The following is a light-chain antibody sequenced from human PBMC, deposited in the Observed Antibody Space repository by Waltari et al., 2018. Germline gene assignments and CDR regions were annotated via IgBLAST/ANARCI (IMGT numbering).Light chain of an antibody. V-gene: IGKV3-20*01. CDR2: HAS. Sequence: ETVLTQSPGTLSLSPGERATLSCKASDSVGIYLAWYQQKPGQAPRLLIYHASNRATGIPDRFSGSGSGTDFSLTISRLEPEDSAVYYCQKYVSLPATFGQGTKV. CDR3: QKYVSLPAT. J-gene: IGKJ1*01. CDR1: DSVGIY.